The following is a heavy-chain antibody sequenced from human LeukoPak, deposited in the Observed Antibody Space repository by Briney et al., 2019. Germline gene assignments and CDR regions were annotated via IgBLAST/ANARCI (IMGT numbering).Heavy chain of an antibody. CDR2: INWNGGST. D-gene: IGHD3-10*01. Sequence: GGSLRPSCATSGFMFDDYGMSWVRQAPGKGLEWVSGINWNGGSTGYADSVKGRFTISRDNAKNSLYLQMNSLRAEDTALYYCAREGVITYYDYYYMDVWGKGTTVTVSS. V-gene: IGHV3-20*04. J-gene: IGHJ6*03. CDR3: AREGVITYYDYYYMDV. CDR1: GFMFDDYG.